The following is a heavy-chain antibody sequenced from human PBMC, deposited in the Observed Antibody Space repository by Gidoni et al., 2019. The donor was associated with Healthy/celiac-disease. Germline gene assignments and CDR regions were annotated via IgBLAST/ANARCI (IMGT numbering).Heavy chain of an antibody. Sequence: EVQLLVSGGGLVPPGGSLRLSCAASGFTFSRDAMCWVRQAPGKGLGWVSAISGSGGSTYYADSVKGRFTISGDNSKNTLYLQMNSLRAEDTAVYYCAKGGDLGYCSGGSCWGDLDYWGQGTLVTVSS. CDR3: AKGGDLGYCSGGSCWGDLDY. J-gene: IGHJ4*02. D-gene: IGHD2-15*01. V-gene: IGHV3-23*01. CDR2: ISGSGGST. CDR1: GFTFSRDA.